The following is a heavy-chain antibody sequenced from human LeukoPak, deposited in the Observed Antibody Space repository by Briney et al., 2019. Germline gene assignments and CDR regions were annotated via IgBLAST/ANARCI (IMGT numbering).Heavy chain of an antibody. CDR3: AREAPRRYFDWLLLGDAFDI. CDR1: GGSISSYY. V-gene: IGHV4-59*01. J-gene: IGHJ3*02. CDR2: IYYSGST. Sequence: SETLSLTCTVSGGSISSYYWSWIRQPPGKGLEWIGYIYYSGSTNYNPSLKSRVTISVDTSKNQFSLKLSSVTAADTAVYYCAREAPRRYFDWLLLGDAFDIWGQGTMVTVSS. D-gene: IGHD3-9*01.